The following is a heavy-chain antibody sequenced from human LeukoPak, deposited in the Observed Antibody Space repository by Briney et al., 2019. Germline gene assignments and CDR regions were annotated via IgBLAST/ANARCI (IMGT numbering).Heavy chain of an antibody. CDR3: AKDGTLDRLLSYFQH. Sequence: PGGSLRLSCAASGFTFSSYAMSWVRQAPGKGLEWVSAISGSGGSTYYADSVKGRFTISRDNSKNTLYLQMNSLRAEDTAVYYCAKDGTLDRLLSYFQHWGQGTLVTVSS. J-gene: IGHJ1*01. D-gene: IGHD3-9*01. CDR2: ISGSGGST. CDR1: GFTFSSYA. V-gene: IGHV3-23*01.